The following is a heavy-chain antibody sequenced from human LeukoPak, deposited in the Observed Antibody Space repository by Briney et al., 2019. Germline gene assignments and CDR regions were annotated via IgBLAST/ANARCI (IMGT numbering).Heavy chain of an antibody. CDR3: ARGFGSSGYFYYYYYYMDV. V-gene: IGHV4-38-2*02. D-gene: IGHD3-22*01. J-gene: IGHJ6*03. CDR2: IYHSGST. CDR1: GYSISSGYY. Sequence: PSETLSLTCTVSGYSISSGYYWGWIRQPPGKGLEWIGSIYHSGSTNYNPSLKSRVTISVDTSKNQFSLKLSSVTAADTAVYYCARGFGSSGYFYYYYYYMDVWGKGTTVTVSS.